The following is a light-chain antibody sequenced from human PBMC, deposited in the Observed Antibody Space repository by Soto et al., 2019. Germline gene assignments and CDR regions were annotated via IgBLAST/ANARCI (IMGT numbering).Light chain of an antibody. CDR2: RAS. Sequence: QMTQSPSSLSASVGDRVTITCRTSQTISTYLNWYLQKPGEAPKLLIYRASTLHSGVPSRFSGSGSGSEFSLTIGGLQLEDFGTYFCQQSFTMGTFGPGTKVQIK. CDR1: QTISTY. V-gene: IGKV1-39*01. J-gene: IGKJ1*01. CDR3: QQSFTMGT.